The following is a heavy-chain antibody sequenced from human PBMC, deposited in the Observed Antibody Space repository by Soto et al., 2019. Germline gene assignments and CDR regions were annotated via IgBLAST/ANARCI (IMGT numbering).Heavy chain of an antibody. CDR2: VSGSGGST. Sequence: GSLRLSCAASGXTFSSYSMGWVRQAPGKGLEWVSAVSGSGGSTYYADSVKCRFTISRDNSKKKLYLQMNSMRAEHTPVYYCAKIGSGYDSKFEFDYWGQGTLGPVS. D-gene: IGHD5-12*01. V-gene: IGHV3-23*01. J-gene: IGHJ4*02. CDR3: AKIGSGYDSKFEFDY. CDR1: GXTFSSYS.